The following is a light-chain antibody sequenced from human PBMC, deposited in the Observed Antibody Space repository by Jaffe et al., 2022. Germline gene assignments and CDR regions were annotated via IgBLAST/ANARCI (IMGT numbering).Light chain of an antibody. Sequence: DIQMTQSPSSVSASVGDRVTITCRASHDIDKWVAWYQVKPGRAPKFLIYAASTLQNGVPSRISGSGSGTDFTLSISSLQPEDFAYYFCQQTKNFPYNSGQGTRLEIK. CDR3: QQTKNFPYN. CDR1: HDIDKW. J-gene: IGKJ2*01. CDR2: AAS. V-gene: IGKV1-12*01.